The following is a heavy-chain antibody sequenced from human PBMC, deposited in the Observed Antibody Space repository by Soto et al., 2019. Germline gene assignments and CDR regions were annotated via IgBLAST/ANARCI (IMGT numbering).Heavy chain of an antibody. D-gene: IGHD5-18*01. V-gene: IGHV4-30-4*01. CDR1: GDSISSNNNY. J-gene: IGHJ5*02. CDR3: ARGRGYSYGLDP. CDR2: ISYSGTT. Sequence: SETLSLTCTVSGDSISSNNNYWSWIRQPPGEGLEWIGFISYSGTTSYSPSLKSRVAISLDTSKNQFSLSLSSVTAADTAVYYCARGRGYSYGLDPLGQGTLVTVS.